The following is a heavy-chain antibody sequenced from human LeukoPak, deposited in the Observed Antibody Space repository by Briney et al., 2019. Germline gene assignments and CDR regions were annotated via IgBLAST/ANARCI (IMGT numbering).Heavy chain of an antibody. CDR1: GGSISSYY. CDR3: ARSSSSGWYVWFDP. J-gene: IGHJ5*02. V-gene: IGHV4-59*01. CDR2: IYYSGST. Sequence: PSETLSLTCTVSGGSISSYYWSWIRQPPGKGLEWIGYIYYSGSTNYNPSLKSRVTISVDTSKNQFSLKLSSVTAADTAVYYCARSSSSGWYVWFDPWGQGTLVTVSS. D-gene: IGHD6-19*01.